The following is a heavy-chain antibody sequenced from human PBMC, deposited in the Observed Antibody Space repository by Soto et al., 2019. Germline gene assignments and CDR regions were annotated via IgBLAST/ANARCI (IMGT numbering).Heavy chain of an antibody. V-gene: IGHV1-69*02. CDR1: GGTFSSYT. CDR2: IIPILGIA. Sequence: GASVKVSCKASGGTFSSYTISWVRQAPGQGLEWMGRIIPILGIANYAQKFQGRVTITADKSTSTAYMELSSLRSEDTAVYYCARSNCSSTSCYEYYYYYYMDVWGKGTTVTVSS. CDR3: ARSNCSSTSCYEYYYYYYMDV. J-gene: IGHJ6*03. D-gene: IGHD2-2*01.